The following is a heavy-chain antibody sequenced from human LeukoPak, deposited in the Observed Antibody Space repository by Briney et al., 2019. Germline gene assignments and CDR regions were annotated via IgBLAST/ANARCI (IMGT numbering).Heavy chain of an antibody. J-gene: IGHJ4*02. Sequence: ASVKVSCKASGYTFTNYYMHWVRQAPGQGLEWMGIINPSGGSTSYAQKFQGRVTMTRDTSTSTVYMELSSLRSEDTAVYYCARATLYDYYFNYWGQGTLVTDSS. V-gene: IGHV1-46*01. D-gene: IGHD5/OR15-5a*01. CDR1: GYTFTNYY. CDR2: INPSGGST. CDR3: ARATLYDYYFNY.